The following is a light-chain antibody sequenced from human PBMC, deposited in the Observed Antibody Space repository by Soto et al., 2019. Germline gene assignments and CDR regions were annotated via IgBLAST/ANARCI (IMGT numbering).Light chain of an antibody. CDR1: QSVSSSY. CDR3: QQYGSSPRVP. CDR2: GAS. Sequence: EIVLTQSPGTLSLSPGESATLSCRASQSVSSSYLAWYQPKPGQAPRLLIYGASSRATGIPDRFSGSGSGTDFTLTISRLEPEDLAVYYCQQYGSSPRVPFARGTNVDIK. V-gene: IGKV3-20*01. J-gene: IGKJ4*01.